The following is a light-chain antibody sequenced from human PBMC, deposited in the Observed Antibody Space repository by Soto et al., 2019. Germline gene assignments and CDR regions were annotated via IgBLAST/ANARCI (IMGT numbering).Light chain of an antibody. V-gene: IGKV1D-13*01. Sequence: AIQLTQSPSSLSASVGDRVTITCRASQGISTALSGYQQKPGKAPTVLIYDASSLQGGVPSRFSGSGSGTDFTLTITILQPEDFASYYCQQFHNYPLSFGGGTKVEIK. J-gene: IGKJ4*01. CDR3: QQFHNYPLS. CDR2: DAS. CDR1: QGISTA.